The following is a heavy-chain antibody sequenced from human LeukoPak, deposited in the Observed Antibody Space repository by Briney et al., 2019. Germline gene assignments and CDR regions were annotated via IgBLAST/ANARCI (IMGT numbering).Heavy chain of an antibody. J-gene: IGHJ3*02. CDR3: ARVQLGMDAFDI. D-gene: IGHD7-27*01. CDR1: GGSISSGDYY. V-gene: IGHV4-30-4*08. CDR2: IYYSGST. Sequence: SETLSLTCTVSGGSISSGDYYWSWIRQPPGKGLERIGYIYYSGSTYYNPSLKSRVTISVDTSKNQFSLKLSSVTAADTAVYYCARVQLGMDAFDIWGQGTMVTVSS.